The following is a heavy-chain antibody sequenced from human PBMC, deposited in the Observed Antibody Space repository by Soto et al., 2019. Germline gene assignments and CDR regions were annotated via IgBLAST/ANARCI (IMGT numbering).Heavy chain of an antibody. D-gene: IGHD3-3*01. CDR3: ARTIVLRFLEWLPSTFDY. CDR1: GGTFSSYA. V-gene: IGHV1-69*01. CDR2: IIPIFGTA. J-gene: IGHJ4*02. Sequence: QVQLVQSGAEVQKPGSSVKVSCKASGGTFSSYAISWVRQAPGQGLEWMGGIIPIFGTANYAQKFQGRVTITADESTSTAYMELSSLRSEDTAVYYCARTIVLRFLEWLPSTFDYWGQGTLVTVSS.